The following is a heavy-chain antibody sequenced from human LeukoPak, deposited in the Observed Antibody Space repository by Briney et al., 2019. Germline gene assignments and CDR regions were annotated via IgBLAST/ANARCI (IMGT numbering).Heavy chain of an antibody. V-gene: IGHV3-7*01. CDR1: GFTFTSYW. CDR2: IKQDGSEK. J-gene: IGHJ4*02. D-gene: IGHD3-22*01. Sequence: GGSLRLSCAASGFTFTSYWMSWVRQAPGKGLEWVANIKQDGSEKYYVDSVKGRFTISRDNAKDSLYLQMNSLRAEDTAVYYCARRRYYYDSSGYYYQTYYFDYWGQGTLVTVSS. CDR3: ARRRYYYDSSGYYYQTYYFDY.